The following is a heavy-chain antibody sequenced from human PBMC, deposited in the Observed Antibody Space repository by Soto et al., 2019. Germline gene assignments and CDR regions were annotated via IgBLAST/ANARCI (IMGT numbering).Heavy chain of an antibody. CDR1: DDSISPYY. CDR3: AKNIGSSGGGYFFDY. Sequence: PSETLSLTCTVSDDSISPYYWSWIRQPPGKGLEWIGHISYSGSTNYNPSLNSRVTMSVDTSTNQFSLKLSSVTAADTAVYYCAKNIGSSGGGYFFDYWGQGTLVTVSS. J-gene: IGHJ4*02. CDR2: ISYSGST. D-gene: IGHD6-19*01. V-gene: IGHV4-59*08.